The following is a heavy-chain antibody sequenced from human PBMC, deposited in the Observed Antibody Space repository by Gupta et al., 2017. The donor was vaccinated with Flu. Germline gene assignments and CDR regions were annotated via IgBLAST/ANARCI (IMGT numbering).Heavy chain of an antibody. V-gene: IGHV3-48*03. J-gene: IGHJ4*02. D-gene: IGHD3-22*01. CDR2: ISSSGSTI. Sequence: EVQLVESGGGLVQPGGSLRLSCAASGFTFSSYERNWVRRAPGKGLEWVSYISSSGSTIYYADSVKGRFTISRDNAKNSLYLQMNSLRAEDTAVYYCARDSPGDYYDSSGYSPGGVDYWGQGTLVTVSS. CDR1: GFTFSSYE. CDR3: ARDSPGDYYDSSGYSPGGVDY.